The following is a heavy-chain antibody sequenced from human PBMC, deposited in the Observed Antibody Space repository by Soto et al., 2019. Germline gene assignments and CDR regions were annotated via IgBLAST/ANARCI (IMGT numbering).Heavy chain of an antibody. CDR3: ARDRLMATAGTARHYFGLDV. CDR1: GGSIRSGGYY. D-gene: IGHD5-18*01. Sequence: TLSLTCTVSGGSIRSGGYYWSWVRQNPRRGLEWIGNIYYSGNTYYNPSLKSRLTISVDTSKNQFSLNLSSVTAADTAVYYCARDRLMATAGTARHYFGLDVWGQGTTVTVSS. J-gene: IGHJ6*02. V-gene: IGHV4-31*03. CDR2: IYYSGNT.